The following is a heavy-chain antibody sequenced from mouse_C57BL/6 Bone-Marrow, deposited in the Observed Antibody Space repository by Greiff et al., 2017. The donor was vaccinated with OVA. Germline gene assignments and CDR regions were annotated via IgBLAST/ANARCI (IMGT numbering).Heavy chain of an antibody. D-gene: IGHD1-1*01. Sequence: VQLKESGAELVKPGASVKLSCTASGFNIKDYYMHWVKQRTEQGLEWIGRIDPEDGETKYAPKFQGKATITADNSSNTAYLQLSSLTSEDTAVYYCARGGSSSYWYFDVWGTGTTVTVSS. CDR2: IDPEDGET. CDR3: ARGGSSSYWYFDV. CDR1: GFNIKDYY. V-gene: IGHV14-2*01. J-gene: IGHJ1*03.